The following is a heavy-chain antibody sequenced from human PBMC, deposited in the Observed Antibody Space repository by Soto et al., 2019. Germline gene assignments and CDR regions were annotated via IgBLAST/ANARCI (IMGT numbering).Heavy chain of an antibody. Sequence: PSETLSLTCAVSGYSISSGYYWGWIWQPPGRGLEWIGSIYHSGSTYYNPSLKSRVTISVDTSKNQFSLKLSSVTAADTAVYYCARSYYFDYWGQGTLVTVSS. CDR1: GYSISSGYY. J-gene: IGHJ4*02. CDR2: IYHSGST. V-gene: IGHV4-38-2*01. CDR3: ARSYYFDY.